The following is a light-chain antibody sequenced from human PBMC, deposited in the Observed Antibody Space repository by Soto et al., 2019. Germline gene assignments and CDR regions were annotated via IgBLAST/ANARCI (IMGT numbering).Light chain of an antibody. V-gene: IGLV1-44*01. CDR3: AAWDDSLSGPV. J-gene: IGLJ3*02. Sequence: QSVLTQPPSASGTPGQRVTISCSGSRSSIGSNTVNWYQHLPGMAPKLLIYSNNQRPSGVPDRFSGSKSGTSASLAISGLRSEDEADYYCAAWDDSLSGPVFGGGTKLTVL. CDR1: RSSIGSNT. CDR2: SNN.